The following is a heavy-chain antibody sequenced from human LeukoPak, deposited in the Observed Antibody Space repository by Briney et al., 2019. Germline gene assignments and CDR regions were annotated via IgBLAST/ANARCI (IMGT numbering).Heavy chain of an antibody. CDR1: GFTFSTYD. Sequence: GGSLRLSCAASGFTFSTYDMTWVRQAPGEGLEWVSYISSSSRTISYADSVKGRFTISRDNAKNSLYLQMNSLRAEDTAVYYCARLRYYAMDVWGQGTTVTASS. CDR2: ISSSSRTI. V-gene: IGHV3-48*01. J-gene: IGHJ6*02. CDR3: ARLRYYAMDV.